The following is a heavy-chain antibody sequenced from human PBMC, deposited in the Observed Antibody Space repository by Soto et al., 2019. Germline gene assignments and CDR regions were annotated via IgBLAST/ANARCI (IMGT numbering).Heavy chain of an antibody. CDR3: ARGYDFWSGYYYPYGMDV. D-gene: IGHD3-3*01. Sequence: QVQLVESGGGVVQPGRSLRLSCAASGFTFSSYAMHWVRQAPGKGLEWVAVISYDGSNKNHADTVKGRFTISRDNSKNTLYLQMNSRRAEDTAVYYGARGYDFWSGYYYPYGMDVWGQGTTVTVSS. CDR2: ISYDGSNK. J-gene: IGHJ6*02. CDR1: GFTFSSYA. V-gene: IGHV3-30-3*01.